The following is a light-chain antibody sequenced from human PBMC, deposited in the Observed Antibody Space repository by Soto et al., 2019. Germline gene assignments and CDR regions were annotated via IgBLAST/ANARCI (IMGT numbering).Light chain of an antibody. CDR3: ATWDDSLNGWV. V-gene: IGLV1-44*01. J-gene: IGLJ3*02. CDR1: SSNIGSNT. Sequence: QSVLIQPPSASGTPGQRVTIFCSGSSSNIGSNTVNWYQQLPGLAPKLLIYSNNQRPSGVPDRFSGSKSGTSASLAISGLQSEDEADYYCATWDDSLNGWVFGGGTQLTV. CDR2: SNN.